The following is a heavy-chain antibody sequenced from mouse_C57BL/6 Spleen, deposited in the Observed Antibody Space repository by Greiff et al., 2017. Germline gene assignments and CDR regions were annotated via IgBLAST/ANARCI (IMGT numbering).Heavy chain of an antibody. D-gene: IGHD2-12*01. V-gene: IGHV1-72*01. CDR2: IDPGSGSI. Sequence: VQLVESGAELVKPGASVKLSCAASGFTFTNYWMHWVKQRPGRGLEWIGWIDPGSGSIKYTETLKSKATLTVDTPASTAYLQLSSLTSEDSAVYYCAREVADYSYFAYWGQGTTLTVSA. CDR3: AREVADYSYFAY. CDR1: GFTFTNYW. J-gene: IGHJ2*01.